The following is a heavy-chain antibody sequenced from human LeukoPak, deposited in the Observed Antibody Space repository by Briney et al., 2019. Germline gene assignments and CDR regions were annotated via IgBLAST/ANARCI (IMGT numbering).Heavy chain of an antibody. Sequence: GSLRLSCAASGLRFSDYYVSWIRQAPGKGLQWVSYISSGGDIMHYADSVKGRFTISRDNAKNALFLQVNSLRDEDTALYHCVTESAWLFDYWGQGTLVTVSS. V-gene: IGHV3-11*04. CDR1: GLRFSDYY. CDR2: ISSGGDIM. D-gene: IGHD5-12*01. CDR3: VTESAWLFDY. J-gene: IGHJ4*02.